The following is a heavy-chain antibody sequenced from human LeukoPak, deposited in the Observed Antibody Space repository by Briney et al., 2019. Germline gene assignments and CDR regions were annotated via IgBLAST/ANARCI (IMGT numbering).Heavy chain of an antibody. V-gene: IGHV3-7*01. J-gene: IGHJ4*02. CDR3: ARGRYYDTWRDGYYFDY. D-gene: IGHD3-22*01. CDR2: IKQDGSEK. CDR1: GFTFNDNV. Sequence: GGSLRLSCSASGFTFNDNVMSWVRQAPGKGLEWVANIKQDGSEKYYVDSVKGRFTISRDNAKNSLYLQMNSLRAEDTAVYYCARGRYYDTWRDGYYFDYWGQGTLVTVSS.